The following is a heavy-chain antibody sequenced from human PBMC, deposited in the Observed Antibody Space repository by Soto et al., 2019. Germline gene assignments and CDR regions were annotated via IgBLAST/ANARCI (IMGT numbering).Heavy chain of an antibody. CDR1: GGSISSSSYY. V-gene: IGHV4-39*01. J-gene: IGHJ4*02. CDR2: FYYSGST. D-gene: IGHD1-26*01. Sequence: PSETLSLTCTVSGGSISSSSYYWGWIRQPPGKGLEWIGSFYYSGSTYYNPSLKSRVTISVDTSKNQFSLKLSSVTAADTAVYYCARSGGSYYPEYFDYWGQGTLVTVSS. CDR3: ARSGGSYYPEYFDY.